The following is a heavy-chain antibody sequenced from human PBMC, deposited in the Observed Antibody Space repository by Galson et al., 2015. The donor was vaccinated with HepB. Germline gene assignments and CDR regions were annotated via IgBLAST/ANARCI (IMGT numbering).Heavy chain of an antibody. V-gene: IGHV3-30*04. CDR3: ARDQGGVEQWLAHFDY. Sequence: SLRLSCAASGFTFSSYAIHWVRQAPGKGLEWVAVISYDGSNKYYADSVKGRFTISRDNSKNTLYLQMNSLRAEDTAVYYCARDQGGVEQWLAHFDYWGQGTLVTVSS. J-gene: IGHJ4*02. CDR2: ISYDGSNK. CDR1: GFTFSSYA. D-gene: IGHD6-19*01.